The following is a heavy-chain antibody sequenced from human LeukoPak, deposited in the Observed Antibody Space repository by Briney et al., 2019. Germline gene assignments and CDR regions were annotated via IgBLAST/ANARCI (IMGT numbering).Heavy chain of an antibody. D-gene: IGHD2-8*02. CDR1: GLTFSSYN. Sequence: GGSLRLSCVASGLTFSSYNMIWVRQPPGKGLEWVSSIFPSGGEIHYADSVRGRFTISRDNSKSTLSLQMNSLRAEDTAIYYCATYRQVLLPFEPWGQGTLVTVSS. CDR2: IFPSGGEI. J-gene: IGHJ5*02. CDR3: ATYRQVLLPFEP. V-gene: IGHV3-23*01.